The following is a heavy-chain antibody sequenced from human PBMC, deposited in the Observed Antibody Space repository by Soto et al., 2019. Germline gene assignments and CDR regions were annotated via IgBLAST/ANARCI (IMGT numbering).Heavy chain of an antibody. D-gene: IGHD2-2*02. Sequence: SETLSLTCTVSGGSISSYYWSLIRQPLGKGLEWIGYIYYSGRTNYNPSLKSRVTISVDTSKNQFSLKLSSVTAADTAVYYCARGYCSSTSCYIWDNWFDPWGQGTLVTVS. V-gene: IGHV4-59*01. CDR1: GGSISSYY. J-gene: IGHJ5*02. CDR3: ARGYCSSTSCYIWDNWFDP. CDR2: IYYSGRT.